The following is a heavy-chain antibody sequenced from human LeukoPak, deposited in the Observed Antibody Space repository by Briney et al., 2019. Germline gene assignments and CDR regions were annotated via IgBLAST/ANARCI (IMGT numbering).Heavy chain of an antibody. Sequence: ASVKVSCKVSGYTLTELSMHWMRQAPGKGLEWMGGFDPEDGETIYAQKFQGRVTMTEDTSTDTAYMELSSLRSEDTAVYYCATRDPAAPLRTPFYYYYYYMDVWGKGTTVTVSS. J-gene: IGHJ6*03. D-gene: IGHD2-15*01. CDR2: FDPEDGET. CDR1: GYTLTELS. CDR3: ATRDPAAPLRTPFYYYYYYMDV. V-gene: IGHV1-24*01.